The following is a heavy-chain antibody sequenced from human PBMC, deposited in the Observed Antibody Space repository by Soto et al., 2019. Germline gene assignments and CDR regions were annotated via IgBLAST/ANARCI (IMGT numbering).Heavy chain of an antibody. CDR3: AKEDSSGYYYATRFGGAFDI. V-gene: IGHV3-30*18. CDR2: ISYDGSNK. CDR1: GFTFSSYG. J-gene: IGHJ3*02. D-gene: IGHD3-22*01. Sequence: GGSLRLSCAASGFTFSSYGMHWVRQAPGKGLEWVAVISYDGSNKYYADPVKGRFTISRDNSKNTLYLQMNSLRAEDTAVYYCAKEDSSGYYYATRFGGAFDIWGQGTMVTVSS.